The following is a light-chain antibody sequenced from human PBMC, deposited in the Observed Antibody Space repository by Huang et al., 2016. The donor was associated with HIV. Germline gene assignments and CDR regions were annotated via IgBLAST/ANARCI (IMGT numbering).Light chain of an antibody. J-gene: IGKJ3*01. V-gene: IGKV1-33*01. Sequence: DIQMTQSPSSLSASVGDRVTITCQASQDISNSLNWYQQQPGKAPKLLIYDASNLQTGVPSRFSGSGFGTDFTFNISSLQPEDMATYYCQQYDNLPLTFGPGTKVDFK. CDR1: QDISNS. CDR3: QQYDNLPLT. CDR2: DAS.